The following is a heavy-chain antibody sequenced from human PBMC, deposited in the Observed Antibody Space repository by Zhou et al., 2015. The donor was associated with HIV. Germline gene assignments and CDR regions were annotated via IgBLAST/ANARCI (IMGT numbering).Heavy chain of an antibody. V-gene: IGHV1-69*06. J-gene: IGHJ6*02. Sequence: QVQLVQSGAEVRQPGASVKVSCRASGYSFSSYDINWIRQAPGQGLEWMGGIIPIFGTANYAQKFQGRVTITADKSTSTAYMELSSLRSEDTAVYYCARSMDVGVYYYYGMDVWGQGTTVTV. CDR3: ARSMDVGVYYYYGMDV. CDR1: GYSFSSYD. CDR2: IIPIFGTA. D-gene: IGHD2-2*03.